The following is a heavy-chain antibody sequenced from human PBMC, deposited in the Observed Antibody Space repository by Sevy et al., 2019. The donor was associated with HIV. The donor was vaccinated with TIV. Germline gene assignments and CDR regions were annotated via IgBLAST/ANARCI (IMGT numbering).Heavy chain of an antibody. CDR3: TTDWHYYDSSGYYHDAFDI. CDR2: IKSKTDGGTT. J-gene: IGHJ3*02. Sequence: GGSLGLSCAASGFTFSNAWMSWVRQAPGKGLEWVGRIKSKTDGGTTDYAAPVKGRFTISRDDSKNTLYLQMNSLKTEDTAVYYCTTDWHYYDSSGYYHDAFDIWGQGTMVTVSS. D-gene: IGHD3-22*01. V-gene: IGHV3-15*01. CDR1: GFTFSNAW.